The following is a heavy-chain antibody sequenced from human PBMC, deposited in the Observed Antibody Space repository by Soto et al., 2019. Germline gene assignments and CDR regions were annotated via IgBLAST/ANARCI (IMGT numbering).Heavy chain of an antibody. CDR2: IYWNDDK. D-gene: IGHD1-26*01. CDR1: GFSLSTGGVS. J-gene: IGHJ4*02. V-gene: IGHV2-5*01. CDR3: ALALSGSYYEARAPFDY. Sequence: SGPTLVNPTQTLTLTCTFSGFSLSTGGVSVGWVRQPPGKALEWLALIYWNDDKRYSPSLKSRLTIAKDSSKNQVVLTMTNMDPVDTATYYCALALSGSYYEARAPFDYWGQGTLVTVSS.